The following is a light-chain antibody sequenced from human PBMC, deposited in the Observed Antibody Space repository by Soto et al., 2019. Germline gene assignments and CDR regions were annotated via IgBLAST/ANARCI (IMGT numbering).Light chain of an antibody. CDR1: QSISSY. CDR2: AAS. V-gene: IGKV1-39*01. CDR3: QQSYSTPPT. Sequence: DIQMTQSPSSLSASVGDRVTITCRASQSISSYLIWSPQKPGKAPKLLIYAASSLHSGVTSRFSGSGSGTDFTLTISSLQPEDFATYYCQQSYSTPPTFGQGTKVEIK. J-gene: IGKJ1*01.